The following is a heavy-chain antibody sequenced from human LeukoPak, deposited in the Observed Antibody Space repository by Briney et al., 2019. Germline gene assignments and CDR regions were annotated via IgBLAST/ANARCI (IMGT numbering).Heavy chain of an antibody. D-gene: IGHD2-15*01. Sequence: PGGSLRLSCAASGFTLSSYEMTWVRQAPGTGLEWVSYISSGGGLTFYADSVKGRFTISRDTAENSLYLQMNNLRGEDTALYYCARDISSSTRAFDIWGQGTMVTVSS. CDR3: ARDISSSTRAFDI. CDR1: GFTLSSYE. V-gene: IGHV3-48*03. CDR2: ISSGGGLT. J-gene: IGHJ3*02.